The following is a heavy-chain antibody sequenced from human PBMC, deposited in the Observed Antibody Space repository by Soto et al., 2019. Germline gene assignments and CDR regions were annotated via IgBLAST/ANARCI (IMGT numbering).Heavy chain of an antibody. D-gene: IGHD1-26*01. CDR1: GFTFDSYD. J-gene: IGHJ4*02. CDR3: ARGAPTGSFLFDY. Sequence: EVQLVESVGGLVRPGGSLRLSCAASGFTFDSYDMHWVRQAAGKPLEWVSSIGTVGDTYYQDSVKGRFTFSRDNGKSSLSLQMNSLRVEDTAIYFCARGAPTGSFLFDYWGQGILVAVSS. CDR2: IGTVGDT. V-gene: IGHV3-13*01.